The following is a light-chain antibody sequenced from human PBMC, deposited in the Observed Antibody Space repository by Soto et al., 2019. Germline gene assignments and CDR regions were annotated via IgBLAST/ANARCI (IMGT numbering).Light chain of an antibody. Sequence: QSALAQPASVSGSPGQSITISCTVTRTDVGGYNFVSWYQQHPGKAPKLIIYEVSNQPSGVSNRFSGSKSDNTASLTISGLQAEDEADYYCCSYVSSKTYVFGTGTKV. J-gene: IGLJ1*01. CDR2: EVS. CDR3: CSYVSSKTYV. V-gene: IGLV2-14*01. CDR1: RTDVGGYNF.